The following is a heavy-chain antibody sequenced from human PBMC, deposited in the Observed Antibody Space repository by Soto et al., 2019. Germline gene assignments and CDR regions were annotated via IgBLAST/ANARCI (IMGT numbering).Heavy chain of an antibody. V-gene: IGHV3-53*01. J-gene: IGHJ4*02. CDR3: ASTTRIAAAGTRDY. CDR2: IYSGGST. D-gene: IGHD6-13*01. CDR1: GFTVSSNY. Sequence: EVQLVESGGGLIQPGGSLRLSCAASGFTVSSNYMLWVRQAPGKGLDWVSVIYSGGSTYYADAVKRPFTISRDNSKNTRYLQMESLRAEDTAVYYWASTTRIAAAGTRDYWGQGTLVTVSS.